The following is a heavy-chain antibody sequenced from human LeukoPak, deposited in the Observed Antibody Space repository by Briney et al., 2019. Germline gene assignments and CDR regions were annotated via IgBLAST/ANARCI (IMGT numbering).Heavy chain of an antibody. V-gene: IGHV3-23*01. D-gene: IGHD6-19*01. J-gene: IGHJ5*02. CDR3: ARDIHSSGWGDWFDP. Sequence: GGSLRLSCAASGFTFSNYAMSWVRQAPGKGLEWVSAISGSASSTYHADSVKGRFTISRDNSKNTLYLQMNSLRAEDTAVYYCARDIHSSGWGDWFDPWGQGTLVTVSS. CDR1: GFTFSNYA. CDR2: ISGSASST.